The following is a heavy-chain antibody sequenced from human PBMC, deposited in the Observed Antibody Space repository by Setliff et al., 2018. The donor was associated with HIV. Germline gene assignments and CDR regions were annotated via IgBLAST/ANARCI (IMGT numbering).Heavy chain of an antibody. J-gene: IGHJ4*02. CDR1: GGSITSGGYY. V-gene: IGHV4-31*03. Sequence: PSETLSLTCTVSGGSITSGGYYWSWIRQHPGRGLEWIGYIYYSGSTYYNPSLKSRVTISVDTSKNQFSLKLSSVTAADTAVYYCARAPVVSTMYYLGHWGQGTLVTVSS. CDR3: ARAPVVSTMYYLGH. D-gene: IGHD5-12*01. CDR2: IYYSGST.